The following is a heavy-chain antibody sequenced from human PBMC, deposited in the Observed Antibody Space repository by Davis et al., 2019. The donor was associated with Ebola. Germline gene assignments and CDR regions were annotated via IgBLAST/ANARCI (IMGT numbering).Heavy chain of an antibody. Sequence: GGSLRLSCTGSGYSFTSYWIGWVRQIPGKGLEWMGIIYPGDSDTRYSPSFQGQVTISADKSISTAYLQWSSLKASDTAMYYCARLRLGRVNWFDPWGQGTLVTVSS. CDR1: GYSFTSYW. D-gene: IGHD3-10*01. J-gene: IGHJ5*02. CDR3: ARLRLGRVNWFDP. V-gene: IGHV5-51*01. CDR2: IYPGDSDT.